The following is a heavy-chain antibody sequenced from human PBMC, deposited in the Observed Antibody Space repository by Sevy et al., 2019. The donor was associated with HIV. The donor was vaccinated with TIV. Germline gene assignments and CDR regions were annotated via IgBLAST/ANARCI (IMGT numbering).Heavy chain of an antibody. D-gene: IGHD2-21*01. CDR3: AKESLDGYY. CDR2: ISPNGGST. Sequence: GGSLRLSCAVSGLSFNTYVMSWVRQAPGKGLQWVSTISPNGGSTYYADSVKGRFTISRDNSRNTVFLQVNSLRAEDTAVYYCAKESLDGYYWGQGTLVTVSS. J-gene: IGHJ4*02. V-gene: IGHV3-23*01. CDR1: GLSFNTYV.